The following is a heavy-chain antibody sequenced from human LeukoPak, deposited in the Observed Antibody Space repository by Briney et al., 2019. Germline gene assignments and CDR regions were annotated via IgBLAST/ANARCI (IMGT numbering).Heavy chain of an antibody. CDR2: INHSGST. Sequence: SETLSLTCAVYGGSFSGYYWSWIRQPPGKGLEWIGEINHSGSTNYNPSLKSRVTISVDTSKNQFSLKLSSVTAADTAVYYSARPAGTGYDAFDIWGQGTMVTVSS. D-gene: IGHD3/OR15-3a*01. CDR3: ARPAGTGYDAFDI. CDR1: GGSFSGYY. J-gene: IGHJ3*02. V-gene: IGHV4-34*01.